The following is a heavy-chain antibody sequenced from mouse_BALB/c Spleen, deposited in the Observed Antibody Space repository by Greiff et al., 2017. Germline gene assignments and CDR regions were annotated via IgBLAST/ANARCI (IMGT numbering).Heavy chain of an antibody. CDR3: ARDKLSSWFAY. CDR1: GYTFTSYW. V-gene: IGHV1-7*01. J-gene: IGHJ3*01. Sequence: QVQLKESGAELAKPGASVKMSCKASGYTFTSYWMHWVKQRPGQGLEWIGYINPSTGYTEYNQKFKDKATLTADKSSSTAYMQLSSLTSEDSAVYYCARDKLSSWFAYGGQGTRVTVSA. CDR2: INPSTGYT. D-gene: IGHD1-1*01.